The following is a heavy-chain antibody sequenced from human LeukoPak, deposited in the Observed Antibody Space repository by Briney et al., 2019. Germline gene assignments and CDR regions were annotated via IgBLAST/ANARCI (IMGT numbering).Heavy chain of an antibody. CDR3: ASGVAATPGVCDY. V-gene: IGHV3-48*03. Sequence: GGSLRLSCAASGFTFSSYEMNWVRQAPGKGLEWVSYISCSGSTIYYADSVKGRFTISRDNAKNSLYLQMNSLRAEDTAVYYCASGVAATPGVCDYWGQGTLVTVSS. CDR1: GFTFSSYE. J-gene: IGHJ4*02. D-gene: IGHD2-15*01. CDR2: ISCSGSTI.